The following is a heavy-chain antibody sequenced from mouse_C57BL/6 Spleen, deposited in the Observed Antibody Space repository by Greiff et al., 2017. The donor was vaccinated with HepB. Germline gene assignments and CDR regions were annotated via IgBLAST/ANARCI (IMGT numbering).Heavy chain of an antibody. CDR1: GYTFTEYT. V-gene: IGHV1-62-2*01. J-gene: IGHJ3*01. Sequence: VQLQQSGAELVKPGASVKLSCKASGYTFTEYTIHWVKQRSGQGLEWIGWFYPGSGSIKYNEKFKDKATLTADKSSSTVYMELSRLTSEDAAVYFCARHEEGYYSNSAWFAYWGQGTLVTVSA. CDR3: ARHEEGYYSNSAWFAY. D-gene: IGHD2-5*01. CDR2: FYPGSGSI.